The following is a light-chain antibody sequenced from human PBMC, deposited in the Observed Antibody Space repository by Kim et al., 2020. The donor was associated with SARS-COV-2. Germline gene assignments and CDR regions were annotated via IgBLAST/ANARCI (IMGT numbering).Light chain of an antibody. CDR3: HQYFRTPYS. Sequence: IVMTQSPESLAVSLGERATISCKSNETIFYYSNNMDYLAWYQQKPEQPPKLLIYWASTRQSGVPDRFSGGGSRTDFTLTITSLQPEDVAVYYCHQYFRTPYSFGQGTKLEI. CDR2: WAS. V-gene: IGKV4-1*01. J-gene: IGKJ2*03. CDR1: ETIFYYSNNMDY.